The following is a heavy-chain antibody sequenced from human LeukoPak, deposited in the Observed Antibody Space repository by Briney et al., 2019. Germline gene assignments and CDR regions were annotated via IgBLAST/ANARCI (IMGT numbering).Heavy chain of an antibody. D-gene: IGHD2-2*01. Sequence: SETLSLTCGVSGYSLSSGYQWAWIRPSPGKGLEWIGRIYHSGSAHYNPSLKSRVTISVETSKNQFSLNMYSVAAADTAVYYCARDPRWLTPDCTSTSCYENYFDRWGQGTLVTVSS. V-gene: IGHV4-38-2*02. CDR3: ARDPRWLTPDCTSTSCYENYFDR. CDR2: IYHSGSA. CDR1: GYSLSSGYQ. J-gene: IGHJ5*02.